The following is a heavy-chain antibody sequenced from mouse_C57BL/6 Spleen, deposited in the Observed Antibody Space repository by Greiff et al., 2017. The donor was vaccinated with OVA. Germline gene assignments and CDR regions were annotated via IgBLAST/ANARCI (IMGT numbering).Heavy chain of an antibody. J-gene: IGHJ3*01. D-gene: IGHD2-4*01. CDR1: GYTFTDYE. CDR2: IDPETGGT. CDR3: TRGYYDYDGCAY. V-gene: IGHV1-15*01. Sequence: QVQLKESGAELVRPGASVTLSCKASGYTFTDYEMHWVKQTPVHGLEWIGAIDPETGGTAYNQKFKGKAILTADKSSSTAYMELRSLTSEDSAVYYCTRGYYDYDGCAYWGQGTLVTVSA.